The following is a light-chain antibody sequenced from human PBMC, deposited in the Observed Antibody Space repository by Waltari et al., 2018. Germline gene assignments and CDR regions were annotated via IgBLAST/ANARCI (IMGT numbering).Light chain of an antibody. Sequence: QSALTQPASVSGSPGQSITISCTGTSSDIGGYNYVSWDQQHPGKAPKRMIFDVTKRPSGVSDRFSGSKSGNTASLTISELHTDDESDYYCSSYTRSNTVSFGGGTRVTGL. CDR3: SSYTRSNTVS. CDR2: DVT. V-gene: IGLV2-14*03. J-gene: IGLJ2*01. CDR1: SSDIGGYNY.